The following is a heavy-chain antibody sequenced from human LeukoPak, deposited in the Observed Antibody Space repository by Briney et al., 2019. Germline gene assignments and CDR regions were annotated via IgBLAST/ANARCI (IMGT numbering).Heavy chain of an antibody. CDR2: IYPGDSDT. J-gene: IGHJ6*03. D-gene: IGHD2-2*01. V-gene: IGHV5-51*01. CDR1: GYSFTSYW. CDR3: ARLSYQFYYYYYYMDV. Sequence: GESLKISCKGSGYSFTSYWIGWVRQMPGKGLEWMGIIYPGDSDTRYSPSFQGQVTISADKSISTAYLQWSSLKASDTAVYYCARLSYQFYYYYYYMDVWGKETTVTVSS.